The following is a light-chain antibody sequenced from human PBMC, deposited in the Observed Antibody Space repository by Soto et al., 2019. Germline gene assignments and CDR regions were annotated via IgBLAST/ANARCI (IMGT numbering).Light chain of an antibody. J-gene: IGLJ3*02. CDR1: SSDIGAYNH. Sequence: QSDLTQPPSVSGSPGQSLTISCTGTSSDIGAYNHVSWYQQQPGKAPKLMIYDVSDRPSGVSNRFSGSKSGNTAPLTISGLQADDEAYYYCSSYTSSSTVVFGGGTKLTVL. CDR2: DVS. V-gene: IGLV2-14*01. CDR3: SSYTSSSTVV.